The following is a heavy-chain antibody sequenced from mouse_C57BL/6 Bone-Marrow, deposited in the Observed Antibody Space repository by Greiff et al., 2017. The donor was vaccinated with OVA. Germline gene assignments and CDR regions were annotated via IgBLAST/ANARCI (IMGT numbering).Heavy chain of an antibody. V-gene: IGHV1-5*01. CDR3: TRSLYGKSY. CDR1: GYTFTSYW. D-gene: IGHD2-1*01. J-gene: IGHJ2*01. CDR2: IYPGNSDT. Sequence: EVKLMESGTVLARPGASVKMSCKTSGYTFTSYWMHWVKQRPGQGLEWIGAIYPGNSDTSYNQKFKGKAKLTAVTSARTAYMELSSLTNEDSAVYYCTRSLYGKSYWGQGTTLTVSS.